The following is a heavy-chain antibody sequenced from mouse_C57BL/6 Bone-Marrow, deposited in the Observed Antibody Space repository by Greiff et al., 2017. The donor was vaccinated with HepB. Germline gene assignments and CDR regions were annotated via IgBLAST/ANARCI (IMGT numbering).Heavy chain of an antibody. V-gene: IGHV1-26*01. CDR2: INPNNGGT. D-gene: IGHD2-4*01. Sequence: EVQLQQSGPELVKPGASVKISCKASGYTFTDYYMNWVKQSHGKSLEWIGDINPNNGGTSYNQKFKGKATLTVDKSSSTAYMELRSLTSEDSAVYYCARGEGLRRVYYFDYWGQGTTLTVSS. CDR1: GYTFTDYY. J-gene: IGHJ2*01. CDR3: ARGEGLRRVYYFDY.